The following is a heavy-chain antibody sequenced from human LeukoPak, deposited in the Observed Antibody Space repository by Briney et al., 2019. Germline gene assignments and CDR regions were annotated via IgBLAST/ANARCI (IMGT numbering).Heavy chain of an antibody. V-gene: IGHV3-33*01. CDR3: ATEIIRVAPALGGDY. J-gene: IGHJ4*02. CDR1: GFTFIRYG. D-gene: IGHD2-2*01. CDR2: ILFDGSRR. Sequence: GRSLSLSYAASGFTFIRYGMHWVRQAPGKGLEWVAVILFDGSRRNYADSVKGRVTISRDNSKNTLYLEINSLRAEDTAVYYCATEIIRVAPALGGDYWGQGTLVTVSS.